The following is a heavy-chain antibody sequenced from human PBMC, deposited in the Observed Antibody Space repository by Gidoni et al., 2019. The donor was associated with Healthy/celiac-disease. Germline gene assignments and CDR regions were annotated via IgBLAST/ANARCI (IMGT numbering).Heavy chain of an antibody. CDR3: ARDSAPDQWLVYY. CDR2: LNPSGGST. D-gene: IGHD6-19*01. CDR1: GYTFTSYY. J-gene: IGHJ4*02. Sequence: QVQLVQSGAEVKKPGASVKVSCTASGYTFTSYYMHWVRHAPGQGLEWMGILNPSGGSTSYAQKFQGRVTMTRDTSTSTVYMELSSLRSEDTAVYYCARDSAPDQWLVYYWGQGTLVTVSS. V-gene: IGHV1-46*03.